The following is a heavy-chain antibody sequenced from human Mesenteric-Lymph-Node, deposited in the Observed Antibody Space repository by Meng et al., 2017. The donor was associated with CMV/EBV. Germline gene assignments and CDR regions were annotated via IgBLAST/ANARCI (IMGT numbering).Heavy chain of an antibody. J-gene: IGHJ4*02. Sequence: GEVQQGGAGLLKPSETPSLTCAAYGGSFIGYYWSWIRQPPGKGLEWIGEINHSGSTNYNPSLKSRVTISVDTSKNQFSLKLSSVTAADTAVYYCARHQRWLKSEGGFNYWAREPWSPSPQ. CDR3: ARHQRWLKSEGGFNY. D-gene: IGHD4-23*01. CDR1: GGSFIGYY. CDR2: INHSGST. V-gene: IGHV4-34*01.